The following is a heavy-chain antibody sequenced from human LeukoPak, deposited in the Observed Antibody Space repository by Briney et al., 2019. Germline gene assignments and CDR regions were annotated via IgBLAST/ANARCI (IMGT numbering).Heavy chain of an antibody. D-gene: IGHD5-18*01. Sequence: SETLSLTCAVYGGSFSGYYWSWIRQPPGKGLEWIGEINHSGSTNYNPSLKSRVTISLETSKNQFSLKLSSVTASDTAVYYCARGRVYSSDYWGQGTLVTVSS. J-gene: IGHJ4*02. V-gene: IGHV4-34*01. CDR3: ARGRVYSSDY. CDR2: INHSGST. CDR1: GGSFSGYY.